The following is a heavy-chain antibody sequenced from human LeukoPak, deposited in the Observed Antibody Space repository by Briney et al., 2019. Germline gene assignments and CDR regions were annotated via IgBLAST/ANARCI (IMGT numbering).Heavy chain of an antibody. CDR2: ISGSGSST. V-gene: IGHV3-23*01. Sequence: PGGSLRLSCAASGFTVSSYAMSWVRQAPGKGLEWVSPISGSGSSTYYADSVKGRFTISRDNSKNTLYLQMNSLRAEDTAVYYCAKGVAVASPYYFDYWGQGTLVTVSS. J-gene: IGHJ4*02. CDR1: GFTVSSYA. CDR3: AKGVAVASPYYFDY. D-gene: IGHD6-19*01.